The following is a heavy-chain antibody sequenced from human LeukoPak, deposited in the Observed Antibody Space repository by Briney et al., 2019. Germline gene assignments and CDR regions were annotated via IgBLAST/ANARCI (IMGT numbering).Heavy chain of an antibody. D-gene: IGHD3-9*01. CDR2: ISRSSTYI. CDR1: GFTFSRYS. CDR3: ARGPDYDILTGQFDY. J-gene: IGHJ4*02. Sequence: GGSLRLSCATSGFTFSRYSMNWVRQAPGKGLEWVSSISRSSTYIYYADSVKGRFTISRDNAKNSLYLQMNSLRAEDTAVYYCARGPDYDILTGQFDYWGQGTLVTVSS. V-gene: IGHV3-21*01.